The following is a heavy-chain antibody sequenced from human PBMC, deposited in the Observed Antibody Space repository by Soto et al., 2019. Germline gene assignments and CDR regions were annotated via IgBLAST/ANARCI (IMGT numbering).Heavy chain of an antibody. CDR1: GGTFSKFV. CDR2: IIPLFGTT. Sequence: QVQLVQSGAKVKKPGSSEKVSCRASGGTFSKFVVSWVRQAPGQGLEWMGGIIPLFGTTNYAQKFQGRVTITADKSTTTAYMELSSLRSDDTAVYYCASRDGVAGPATYISPGYYFDCWGQGTLVTVSS. V-gene: IGHV1-69*06. CDR3: ASRDGVAGPATYISPGYYFDC. D-gene: IGHD2-15*01. J-gene: IGHJ4*02.